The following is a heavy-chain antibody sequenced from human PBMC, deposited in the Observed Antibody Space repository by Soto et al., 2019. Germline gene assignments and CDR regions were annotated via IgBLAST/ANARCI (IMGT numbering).Heavy chain of an antibody. V-gene: IGHV3-30-3*01. J-gene: IGHJ3*02. Sequence: QVQLVESGGGVVQPGRSLRLSCAASGFTFSSYAMHWVRQAPGKGLEWVAVISYDGSNKYYADSVKGRFTISRENSKNPLYLQMNSLRAEDTAVYYCAREKEHIVVVTAGPGAFDIWGQGTMVTVSS. CDR1: GFTFSSYA. CDR2: ISYDGSNK. D-gene: IGHD2-21*02. CDR3: AREKEHIVVVTAGPGAFDI.